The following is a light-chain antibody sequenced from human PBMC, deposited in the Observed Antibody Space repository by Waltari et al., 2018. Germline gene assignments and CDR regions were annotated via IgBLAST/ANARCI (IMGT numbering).Light chain of an antibody. Sequence: IVLTQSPGTPSLSPGERATLSCRASQGFSRSLAWYQQKPGQAPKLLIYGASTRATGIPDRFTGSGSGTDFSLTISSLEPEDFAIYFCQHYVRLPATFGQGTKVEIK. V-gene: IGKV3-20*01. CDR1: QGFSRS. J-gene: IGKJ1*01. CDR2: GAS. CDR3: QHYVRLPAT.